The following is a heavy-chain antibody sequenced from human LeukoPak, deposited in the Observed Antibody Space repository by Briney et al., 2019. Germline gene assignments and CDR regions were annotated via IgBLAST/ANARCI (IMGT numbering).Heavy chain of an antibody. Sequence: SETLSLTCAVSGGSISSGGYSWSWIRQPPGKGLEWIGYIYHSGSTYYNPSLKSRVTISVDRSKNQFSLNLSSVTAADTAVYYCAREGYCSGGSCDNWFDPWGQGTLVTVSS. CDR2: IYHSGST. CDR3: AREGYCSGGSCDNWFDP. V-gene: IGHV4-30-2*01. CDR1: GGSISSGGYS. D-gene: IGHD2-15*01. J-gene: IGHJ5*02.